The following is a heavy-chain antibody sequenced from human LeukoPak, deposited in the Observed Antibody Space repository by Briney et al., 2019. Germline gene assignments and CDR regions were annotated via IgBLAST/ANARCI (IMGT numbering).Heavy chain of an antibody. CDR2: ISSSSSYM. CDR3: ARGSGSYYNPEFDY. CDR1: GFTFSNYN. V-gene: IGHV3-21*01. D-gene: IGHD1-26*01. J-gene: IGHJ4*02. Sequence: GGSLRLSCVASGFTFSNYNMNWVRQAPGKGLEWVSSISSSSSYMYYADSLKGRFTISRDNAKNSLYLQMNSLRAEDTAVYYCARGSGSYYNPEFDYWGQGTLVTVSS.